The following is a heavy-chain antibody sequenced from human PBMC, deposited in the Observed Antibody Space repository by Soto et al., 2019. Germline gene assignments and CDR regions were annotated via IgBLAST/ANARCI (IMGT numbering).Heavy chain of an antibody. D-gene: IGHD5-12*01. CDR1: GFTFSSYA. J-gene: IGHJ4*02. Sequence: VQLLESGGGLVQPGGSLRLSCAASGFTFSSYAMSWVRQAPGKGLEWVSAISGSGGSTYYADSVKGRFTISRDNSKNTLYLQMNSLRAEDTAVYYCAKEGYSGYDLGLAFDYWGQGTLVTVSS. V-gene: IGHV3-23*01. CDR3: AKEGYSGYDLGLAFDY. CDR2: ISGSGGST.